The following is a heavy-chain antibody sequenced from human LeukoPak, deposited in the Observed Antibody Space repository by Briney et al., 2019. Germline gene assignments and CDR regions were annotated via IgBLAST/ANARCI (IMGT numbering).Heavy chain of an antibody. Sequence: PGGSLRLSCAASGLTFSSYWMSWVRQAPGKGLEWVANIKQDGSEKYYVDSVKGRFTISRDNAKNSLYLQMNSLRAEDTAVYYCARDDCSSISCYHNWFDPWGQGPLVTVSS. J-gene: IGHJ5*02. V-gene: IGHV3-7*01. D-gene: IGHD2-2*01. CDR3: ARDDCSSISCYHNWFDP. CDR2: IKQDGSEK. CDR1: GLTFSSYW.